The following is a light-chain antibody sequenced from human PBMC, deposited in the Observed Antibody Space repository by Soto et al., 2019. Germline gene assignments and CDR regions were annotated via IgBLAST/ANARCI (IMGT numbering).Light chain of an antibody. CDR1: QSLSSS. CDR3: QRRSNWTLT. Sequence: PQSPCTLSLSPGERAPLPCRARQSLSSSLVWYQQKPGKARRRLIYGASTRATGIPARFSGSGSGTEFTLTISSLQSEDVAVYYCQRRSNWTLTFGGGTKVDIK. CDR2: GAS. J-gene: IGKJ4*01. V-gene: IGKV3-15*01.